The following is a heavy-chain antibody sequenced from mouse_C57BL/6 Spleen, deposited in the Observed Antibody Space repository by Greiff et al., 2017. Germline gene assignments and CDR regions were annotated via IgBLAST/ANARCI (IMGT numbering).Heavy chain of an antibody. CDR1: GYTFTDYY. CDR2: IYPGSGNT. J-gene: IGHJ4*01. Sequence: VQLQQSGAELVRPGASVKLSCKASGYTFTDYYIHWVKQRPGQGLEWIAMIYPGSGNTYYNEKFKGKATLTADKSSSTAYLQLSSLTSEDSAVYFCATFHQDWGQGTSVTVSS. CDR3: ATFHQD. V-gene: IGHV1-76*01.